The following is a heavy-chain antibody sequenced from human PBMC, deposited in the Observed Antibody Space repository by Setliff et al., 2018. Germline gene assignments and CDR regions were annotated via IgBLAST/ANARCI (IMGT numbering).Heavy chain of an antibody. V-gene: IGHV4-34*01. J-gene: IGHJ4*02. CDR3: ARGRNIAARLLDS. CDR1: GGTFSDYH. Sequence: AETLSLTCAAYGGTFSDYHWTWIRQSPEKGLEWIGEINHRGSTNYNPSLKSRVTISIDTSKDQFSLKLISMTAADTAVYYCARGRNIAARLLDSWGQGTLVTVSS. CDR2: INHRGST. D-gene: IGHD6-6*01.